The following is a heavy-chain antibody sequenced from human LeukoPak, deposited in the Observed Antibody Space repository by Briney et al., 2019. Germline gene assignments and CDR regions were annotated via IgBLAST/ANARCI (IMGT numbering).Heavy chain of an antibody. D-gene: IGHD3-9*01. J-gene: IGHJ4*02. CDR2: ISAYNGNT. Sequence: GASVKVSCKASGYTFTSYGISWVRQAPGQGLEWMGWISAYNGNTNYAQKLQGRVTMTTDTSTSTAYMELRSLRSDDTAVYYCARESAYYDILTGRDYWGQGTLVTVSS. V-gene: IGHV1-18*01. CDR1: GYTFTSYG. CDR3: ARESAYYDILTGRDY.